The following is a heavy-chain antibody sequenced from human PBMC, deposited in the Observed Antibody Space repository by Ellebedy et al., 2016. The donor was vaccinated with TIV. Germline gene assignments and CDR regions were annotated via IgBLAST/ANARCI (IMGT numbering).Heavy chain of an antibody. CDR2: INNGGNV. CDR1: GFTLGSYA. J-gene: IGHJ4*02. V-gene: IGHV3-23*01. CDR3: AKDHRSSGWPAFDH. Sequence: PGGSLRLSCAAFGFTLGSYAMSWVRQAPGKGLEWVSSINNGGNVYEADSVRGRFTISRDTYNNMLFLEMNSLRVDDTAVYYCAKDHRSSGWPAFDHWGQGTLVTVSS. D-gene: IGHD6-19*01.